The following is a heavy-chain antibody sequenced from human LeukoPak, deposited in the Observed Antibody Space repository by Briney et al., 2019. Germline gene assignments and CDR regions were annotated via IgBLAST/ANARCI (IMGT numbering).Heavy chain of an antibody. D-gene: IGHD4-17*01. J-gene: IGHJ4*02. CDR2: IYYSGST. V-gene: IGHV4-39*07. Sequence: SETLSLTCTVSGGSISSSSYYWGWIRQPPGKGLEWIGSIYYSGSTYYNSSLKSRVTISVDTSKNQFSLRLNSVTAADTAVYYCARVPTVTFFDYWGQGTLVTVSS. CDR3: ARVPTVTFFDY. CDR1: GGSISSSSYY.